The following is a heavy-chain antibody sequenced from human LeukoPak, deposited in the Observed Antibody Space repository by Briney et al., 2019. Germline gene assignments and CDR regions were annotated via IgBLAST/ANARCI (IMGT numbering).Heavy chain of an antibody. J-gene: IGHJ4*02. Sequence: KASETLSLTCTVSGGSISSGGYYWSWIRQHPGKGLEWIGYIYYSGSTYYNPPLKSRVTISVDTSKNQFSLKLSSVTAADTAVYYCARAPYSYGYLRYFDYWGQGTLVTVSS. V-gene: IGHV4-31*03. CDR3: ARAPYSYGYLRYFDY. D-gene: IGHD5-18*01. CDR1: GGSISSGGYY. CDR2: IYYSGST.